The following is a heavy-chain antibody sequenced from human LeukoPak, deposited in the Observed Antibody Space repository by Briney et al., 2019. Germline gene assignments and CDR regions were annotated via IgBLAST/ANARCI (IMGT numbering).Heavy chain of an antibody. Sequence: HSGGSLRLSCAASGFTFSTFAMSWVRQAPGKGLEWVSTISGSGTSTYFADSVKGRFTISRDNSKNTLYLQMNSLRAEDTAVYYCAKDPEQLIGYCSGGTCSLRYWGQGTLVTVSS. CDR3: AKDPEQLIGYCSGGTCSLRY. CDR2: ISGSGTST. J-gene: IGHJ4*02. V-gene: IGHV3-23*01. D-gene: IGHD2-15*01. CDR1: GFTFSTFA.